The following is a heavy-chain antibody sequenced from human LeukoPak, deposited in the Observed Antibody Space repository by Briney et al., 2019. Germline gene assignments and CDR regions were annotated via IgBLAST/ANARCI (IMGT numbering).Heavy chain of an antibody. J-gene: IGHJ4*02. D-gene: IGHD3-3*01. Sequence: SETLSLTCTVSGYSITSGYFWGWIRQPPGKGLELIGTIYHGGSSYSHPSLQSRVTISVDTSKNQFSLKLISMTAADTAVYYCARLPGDSCSAYYADSWGQGTLVTVSS. CDR1: GYSITSGYF. CDR3: ARLPGDSCSAYYADS. V-gene: IGHV4-38-2*02. CDR2: IYHGGSS.